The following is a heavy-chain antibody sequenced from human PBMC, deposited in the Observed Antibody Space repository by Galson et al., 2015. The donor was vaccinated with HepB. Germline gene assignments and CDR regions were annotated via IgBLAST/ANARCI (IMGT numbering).Heavy chain of an antibody. CDR1: GYSFTSYW. CDR3: ARRRYDSWSGQGGDYYYYYGMDV. CDR2: IYPGDSDT. D-gene: IGHD3-3*01. J-gene: IGHJ6*02. V-gene: IGHV5-51*01. Sequence: QSGAEVKKPGESLKISCKGSGYSFTSYWIGWGRQMPGKGLEWMGIIYPGDSDTRYSPSFQGQVTISADKSISTAYLQWSSLKASDTAMYYCARRRYDSWSGQGGDYYYYYGMDVWGQGTTVTVSS.